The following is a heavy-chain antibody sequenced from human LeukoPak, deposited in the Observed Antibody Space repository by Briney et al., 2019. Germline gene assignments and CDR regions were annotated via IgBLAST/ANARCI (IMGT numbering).Heavy chain of an antibody. D-gene: IGHD6-13*01. CDR2: ISWNSGSI. J-gene: IGHJ6*03. Sequence: GRSLRLSCAASGFTFDDYAMHWVRQAPGKGLEWVSGISWNSGSIGYADSVKGRFTISRDNAKNSLHLQMNSLRAEDTALYYCAKEVVAAAGTHYYYYMDVWGKGTTVTVSS. CDR3: AKEVVAAAGTHYYYYMDV. CDR1: GFTFDDYA. V-gene: IGHV3-9*01.